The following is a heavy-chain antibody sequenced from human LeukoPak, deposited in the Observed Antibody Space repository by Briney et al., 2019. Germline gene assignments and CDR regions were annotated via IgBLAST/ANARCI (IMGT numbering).Heavy chain of an antibody. Sequence: PSETLSLTCTVSGYLISNGFDWGWIRQPPGMGLEWIASIHHSGVTYFNPSLESRVTISIDTSKNQFSLHLASVTAAAAAVYYCARDYLHQPMDVWGKGTTVAVSS. CDR2: IHHSGVT. CDR3: ARDYLHQPMDV. V-gene: IGHV4-38-2*02. CDR1: GYLISNGFD. J-gene: IGHJ6*03.